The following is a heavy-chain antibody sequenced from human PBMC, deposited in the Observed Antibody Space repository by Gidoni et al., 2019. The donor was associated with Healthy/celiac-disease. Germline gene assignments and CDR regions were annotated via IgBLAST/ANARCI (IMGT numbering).Heavy chain of an antibody. CDR3: ATGLDYVGWFDP. Sequence: QLHLQESGPGLVKPSETLSLPCPVSGGSIRSSNYYWGWIRQPPGKGLEWIGSIYYSGSSYYSPSLKLRVTMSLDTSKNQFSLKMRSVTAADRAVYYCATGLDYVGWFDPWGQGTLVTVSS. CDR1: GGSIRSSNYY. V-gene: IGHV4-39*01. CDR2: IYYSGSS. J-gene: IGHJ5*02. D-gene: IGHD4-17*01.